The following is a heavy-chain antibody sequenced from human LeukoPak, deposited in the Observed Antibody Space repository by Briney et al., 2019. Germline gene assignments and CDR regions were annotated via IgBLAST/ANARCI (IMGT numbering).Heavy chain of an antibody. Sequence: GGSLRLSCAASGFTFSSYAMSWVRQAPGKGLEWVSAISGSGGSTYYADSVKGRFTISRDNSKNTVYLQVNSLRAEDTAVFYCAKDRAWLQFWSWGQGTLVTVSS. CDR2: ISGSGGST. V-gene: IGHV3-23*01. CDR3: AKDRAWLQFWS. CDR1: GFTFSSYA. D-gene: IGHD5-18*01. J-gene: IGHJ4*02.